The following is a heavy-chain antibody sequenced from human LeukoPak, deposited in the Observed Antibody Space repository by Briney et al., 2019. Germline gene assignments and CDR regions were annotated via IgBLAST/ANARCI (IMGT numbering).Heavy chain of an antibody. CDR3: ARDRPDEYSSGWYLTYYFDY. CDR1: GYTFTSYG. D-gene: IGHD6-19*01. CDR2: IIPIFGTA. V-gene: IGHV1-69*06. J-gene: IGHJ4*02. Sequence: SVKVSCKASGYTFTSYGISWVRQAPGQGLEWMGGIIPIFGTANYAQKFQGRVTITADKSTSTAYMELSSLRSEDTAVYYCARDRPDEYSSGWYLTYYFDYWGQGTLVTVSS.